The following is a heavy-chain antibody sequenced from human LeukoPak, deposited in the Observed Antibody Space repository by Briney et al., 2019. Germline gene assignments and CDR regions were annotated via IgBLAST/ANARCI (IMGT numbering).Heavy chain of an antibody. V-gene: IGHV4-34*01. CDR3: ARDIVVVPAAPGPYYYMDV. D-gene: IGHD2-2*01. Sequence: SSETLSLTCAVYGGSFSGYYWSWIRQPPGKGLEWFVEINHSGSTNYNPSLKSRVTISVDTSKNQFSLKLSSVTAADTAVYYCARDIVVVPAAPGPYYYMDVWGKGTTVTVSS. CDR1: GGSFSGYY. CDR2: INHSGST. J-gene: IGHJ6*03.